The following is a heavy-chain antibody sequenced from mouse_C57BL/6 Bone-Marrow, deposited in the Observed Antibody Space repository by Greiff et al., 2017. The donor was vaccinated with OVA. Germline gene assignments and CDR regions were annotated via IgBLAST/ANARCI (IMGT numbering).Heavy chain of an antibody. D-gene: IGHD2-3*01. CDR2: LDPSVSYT. Sequence: QVQLQQPGAELVMPGASVKLSCKASGYTFTSYWMHWVKQRPGQGLEWIGELDPSVSYTNTNQKFKGKSILTVVKASSTSYMQLSSLTSEDSAVYYCARIGGYYGVCDYWGQGTTLTVSS. CDR1: GYTFTSYW. CDR3: ARIGGYYGVCDY. J-gene: IGHJ2*01. V-gene: IGHV1-69*01.